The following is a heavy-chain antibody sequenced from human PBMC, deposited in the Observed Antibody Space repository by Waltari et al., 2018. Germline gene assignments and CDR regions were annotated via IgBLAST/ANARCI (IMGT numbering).Heavy chain of an antibody. Sequence: QLQLQESGPGLVKPSETLSLTCTVSGGSISSSSYYWGWIRQPPGKGLEWIGSIYYSGSTYYNPSLKSRVTISVDTSKNQFSLKLSSVTAADTAVYYCASLTYYDFWSGYCFDYWGQGTLVTVSS. D-gene: IGHD3-3*01. CDR3: ASLTYYDFWSGYCFDY. V-gene: IGHV4-39*07. CDR2: IYYSGST. J-gene: IGHJ4*02. CDR1: GGSISSSSYY.